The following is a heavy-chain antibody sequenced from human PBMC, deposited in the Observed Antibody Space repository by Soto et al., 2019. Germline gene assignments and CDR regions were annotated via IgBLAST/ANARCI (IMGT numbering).Heavy chain of an antibody. CDR3: ARGYNWNYAY. D-gene: IGHD1-7*01. CDR2: INAGNGNT. CDR1: EYTFTSYS. V-gene: IGHV1-3*01. J-gene: IGHJ4*02. Sequence: GASVKVSCKASEYTFTSYSIHWVRQAPGQRLEWMGWINAGNGNTKYSQKFQGRVTITRDTSASTAYMELSSLRSEDTAVYYCARGYNWNYAYWGQGTLVTVSS.